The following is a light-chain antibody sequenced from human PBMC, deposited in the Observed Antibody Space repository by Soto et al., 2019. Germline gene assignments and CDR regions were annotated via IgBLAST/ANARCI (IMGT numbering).Light chain of an antibody. CDR1: SSDVGSYNL. CDR2: EVS. Sequence: QSALTQPASVSWSPGQSITISCTGTSSDVGSYNLVSWYQQHPGKAPKLMIYEVSKRPSGVSNRFSGSKSGNTASLTISGLQAEDEADYYCCSYAGSSTLVYVFGTGTKLTVL. J-gene: IGLJ1*01. CDR3: CSYAGSSTLVYV. V-gene: IGLV2-23*02.